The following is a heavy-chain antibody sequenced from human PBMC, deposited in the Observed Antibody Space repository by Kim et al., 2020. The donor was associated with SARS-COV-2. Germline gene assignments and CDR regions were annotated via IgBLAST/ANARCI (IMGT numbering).Heavy chain of an antibody. CDR3: ARIQQLPLVRPPYYYYMDV. V-gene: IGHV4-34*01. D-gene: IGHD6-13*01. CDR2: INHSGST. Sequence: SETLSLTCAVYGGSFSGYYWSWIRQPPGKGLEWIGEINHSGSTNYNPSLKSRVTISVDTSKNQFSLKLSSVTAADTAVYYCARIQQLPLVRPPYYYYMDVWGKGTTVTVSS. J-gene: IGHJ6*03. CDR1: GGSFSGYY.